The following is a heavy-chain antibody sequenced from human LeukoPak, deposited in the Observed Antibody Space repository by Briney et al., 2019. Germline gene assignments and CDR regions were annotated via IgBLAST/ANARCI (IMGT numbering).Heavy chain of an antibody. CDR1: GGSISSGGYS. D-gene: IGHD6-19*01. J-gene: IGHJ4*02. Sequence: PSETLSLTCAVSGGSISSGGYSWSWIRQPPGKGLEWIGYIYHSGSTYYNPSLKSRVTISVDRSKNQFSLKLSSVTAADTAVYYCARGRRDASVAVTLIYFDYWGQGTLVTVSS. CDR3: ARGRRDASVAVTLIYFDY. V-gene: IGHV4-30-2*01. CDR2: IYHSGST.